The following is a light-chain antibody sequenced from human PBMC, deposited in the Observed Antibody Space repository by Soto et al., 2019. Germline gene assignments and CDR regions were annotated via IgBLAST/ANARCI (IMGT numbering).Light chain of an antibody. CDR2: VAY. J-gene: IGKJ3*01. V-gene: IGKV1-39*01. Sequence: DVLMTQSPSSLSASVGDTITITCRASRTINTYLNWYQQKPGKAPKLLIFGSSYVAYSLRSGVPSGFSGSGSGTDFTLTISNLQPEDFATYYCQQTYTTPFTFGPGTKVDLK. CDR3: QQTYTTPFT. CDR1: RTINTY.